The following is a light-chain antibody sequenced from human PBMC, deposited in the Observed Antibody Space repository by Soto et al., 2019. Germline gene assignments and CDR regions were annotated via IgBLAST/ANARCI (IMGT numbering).Light chain of an antibody. Sequence: ETVMTQSPAALSVAPGERATLSCRASQSVNSNVARSQKKPGQAPRLLIYAASTRATGIPARFSGSGAGTEFTLTISSLQSEDFAVYYCQQYNNWPLQTFGQGTKVEVQ. CDR1: QSVNSN. CDR3: QQYNNWPLQT. CDR2: AAS. J-gene: IGKJ1*01. V-gene: IGKV3-15*01.